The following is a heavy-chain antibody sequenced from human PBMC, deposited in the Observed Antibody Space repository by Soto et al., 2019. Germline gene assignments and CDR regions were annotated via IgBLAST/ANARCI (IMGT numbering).Heavy chain of an antibody. Sequence: ELQLVESGGGLVQPGGSLRLSCAASGFTFSRYWMSWVRQAPGKGLEWVANIKEDGSQKYYVDSVKGRFTISRDNAKNSLYLQMNSLRAEDTAVFYCAREGDSNNWFAWFDPWGQGTLVTVSS. CDR1: GFTFSRYW. CDR3: AREGDSNNWFAWFDP. CDR2: IKEDGSQK. V-gene: IGHV3-7*01. J-gene: IGHJ5*02. D-gene: IGHD6-13*01.